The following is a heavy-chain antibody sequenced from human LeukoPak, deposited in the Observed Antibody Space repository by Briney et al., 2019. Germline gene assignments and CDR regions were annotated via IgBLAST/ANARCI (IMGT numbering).Heavy chain of an antibody. D-gene: IGHD1-14*01. J-gene: IGHJ5*02. CDR3: ARTTRASRQFDP. CDR1: GGSISSSSYY. CDR2: IYYSGST. V-gene: IGHV4-39*07. Sequence: PSETLSLTCTVSGGSISSSSYYWGWIRQPPGTGLEWIGSIYYSGSTYYNPSLKSRVTISVDTSKNQFSLKLSSVTAADTAVYYCARTTRASRQFDPWGQGTLVTVSS.